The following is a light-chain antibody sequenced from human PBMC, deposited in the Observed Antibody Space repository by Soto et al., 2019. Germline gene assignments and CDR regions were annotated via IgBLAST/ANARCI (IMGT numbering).Light chain of an antibody. CDR1: QDIGAY. CDR3: KNGYITRT. J-gene: IGKJ1*01. CDR2: AAS. Sequence: DIQMTHSPSSLSASIGDRVTSSCRASQDIGAYVNWYQHKQGKAPRVLMYAASSLKSGITPRFSGSGVGRDFTLTISDLQPEDVATYYCKNGYITRTFGQGTKVERK. V-gene: IGKV1-39*01.